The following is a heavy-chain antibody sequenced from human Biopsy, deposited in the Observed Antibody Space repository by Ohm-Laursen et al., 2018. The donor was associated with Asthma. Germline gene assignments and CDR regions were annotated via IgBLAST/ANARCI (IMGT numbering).Heavy chain of an antibody. CDR1: GYTFTSYY. J-gene: IGHJ4*02. Sequence: GATVKISCKASGYTFTSYYMHWVRQAPGQGLEWMGIIHPSGGSTSYAQKFQGRVTMTRDTSTSTVYMELSSLRSDDTAVYYCARSFVLGIPDYWGQGTLVTVSS. CDR2: IHPSGGST. CDR3: ARSFVLGIPDY. V-gene: IGHV1-46*01. D-gene: IGHD2-21*01.